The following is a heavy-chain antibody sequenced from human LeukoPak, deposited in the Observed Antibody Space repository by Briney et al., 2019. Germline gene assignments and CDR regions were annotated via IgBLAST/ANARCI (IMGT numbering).Heavy chain of an antibody. Sequence: GGSLRLSCAASGFTFSSYAMSWVRQAPGRGLEWVSAISGSGGSTYYADSVKGRFTISRDNSKNTLYLQMNSLRAKDTAVYYCAKDRWMTTDLDYWGQGTLVTVSS. J-gene: IGHJ4*02. CDR3: AKDRWMTTDLDY. CDR1: GFTFSSYA. CDR2: ISGSGGST. D-gene: IGHD4-17*01. V-gene: IGHV3-23*01.